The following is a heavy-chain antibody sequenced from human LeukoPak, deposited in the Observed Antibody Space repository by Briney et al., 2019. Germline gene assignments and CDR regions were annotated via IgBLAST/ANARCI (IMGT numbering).Heavy chain of an antibody. CDR2: IKQDGTDK. CDR1: GFIFSNYW. J-gene: IGHJ4*02. Sequence: GGSLRLSCVASGFIFSNYWMTWVRQAPGKGLEWVANIKQDGTDKYYVDSVKGRFTISRDNAKNSLFLQMNSLRAEDTAVYYCARGEAFCDYWGQGALVTVSS. CDR3: ARGEAFCDY. V-gene: IGHV3-7*05.